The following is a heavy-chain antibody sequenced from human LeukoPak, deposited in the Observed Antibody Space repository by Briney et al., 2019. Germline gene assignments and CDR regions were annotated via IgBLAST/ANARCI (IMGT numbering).Heavy chain of an antibody. CDR2: IKQDGTDK. CDR1: GFIFSNYW. J-gene: IGHJ4*02. Sequence: GGSLRLSCVASGFIFSNYWMTWVRQAPGKGLEWVANIKQDGTDKYYVDSVKGRFTISRDNAKNSLFLQMNSLRAEDTAVYYCARGEAFCDYWGQGALVTVSS. CDR3: ARGEAFCDY. V-gene: IGHV3-7*05.